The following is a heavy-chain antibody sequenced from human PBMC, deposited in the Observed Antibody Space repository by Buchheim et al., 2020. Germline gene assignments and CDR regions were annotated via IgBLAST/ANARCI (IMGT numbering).Heavy chain of an antibody. J-gene: IGHJ6*02. CDR1: GGSISSGGYY. Sequence: QVQLQESGPGLVKPSQTLSLTCTVSGGSISSGGYYWSWIRQHPGKGLEWIGYIYYSGSTYYNPSLKSRVTISVDTSKNQFSLMLSSVTAADTAVYYCARGNITMVRGVIKYYYYYGMDVWGQGTT. V-gene: IGHV4-31*03. CDR2: IYYSGST. D-gene: IGHD3-10*01. CDR3: ARGNITMVRGVIKYYYYYGMDV.